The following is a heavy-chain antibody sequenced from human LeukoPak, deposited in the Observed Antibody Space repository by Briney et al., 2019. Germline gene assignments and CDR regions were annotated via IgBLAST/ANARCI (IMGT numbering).Heavy chain of an antibody. D-gene: IGHD3-10*01. J-gene: IGHJ4*02. CDR3: AKDRGVGFGEV. CDR2: IRSDGSNK. V-gene: IGHV3-30*02. Sequence: PGGSLRLSCIESGFAFSSCGMHWVRQAPGKGLEWVAFIRSDGSNKYYADSVKGRFTISRDNSKNTLYLQLDSLRAEDTAVYYCAKDRGVGFGEVWGQGTLVTVSS. CDR1: GFAFSSCG.